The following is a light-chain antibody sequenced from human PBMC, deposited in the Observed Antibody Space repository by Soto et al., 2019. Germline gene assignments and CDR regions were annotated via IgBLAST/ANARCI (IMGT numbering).Light chain of an antibody. CDR3: QSYDSSLSGSNV. CDR1: SSDVGGYNY. Sequence: QSVLTQPASVSGSPGQSITISCTGTSSDVGGYNYVSWYQQHPGKAPKLLIYGNSNRPSGVPDRFSGSKSGTSASLAITGLQAEDEADYYCQSYDSSLSGSNVFGTGTKVTVL. CDR2: GNS. J-gene: IGLJ1*01. V-gene: IGLV2-14*01.